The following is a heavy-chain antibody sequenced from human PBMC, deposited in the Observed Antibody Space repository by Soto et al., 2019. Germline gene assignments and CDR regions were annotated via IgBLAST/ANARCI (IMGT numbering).Heavy chain of an antibody. CDR3: ARGSPGPVDH. V-gene: IGHV1-8*02. J-gene: IGHJ4*02. Sequence: QVQLVQSGAEVRKPGASVKVSCKASGYTCTNFHFNWVRQATGQGLEWIGWMNPYSGDTGYAQNFQGRVTMNRDTSINTAYMEMTSLTSDDPAVYYCARGSPGPVDHWGQGTPVTVSS. D-gene: IGHD3-10*01. CDR1: GYTCTNFH. CDR2: MNPYSGDT.